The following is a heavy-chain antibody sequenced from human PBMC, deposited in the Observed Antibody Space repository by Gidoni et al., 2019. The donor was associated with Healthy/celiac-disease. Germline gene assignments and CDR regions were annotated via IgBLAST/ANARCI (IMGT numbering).Heavy chain of an antibody. D-gene: IGHD6-13*01. CDR1: GFTFSSYA. Sequence: QVQLVESGGGVVQPGRSLRLSCAASGFTFSSYARHWVRQAPGKGLEWVAVISYDGSNKYYADSVKGRFTISRDNSKNTLYLQMNSLRAEDTAVYYCARDQYSSSLLPGYWGQGTLVTVSS. CDR2: ISYDGSNK. J-gene: IGHJ4*02. CDR3: ARDQYSSSLLPGY. V-gene: IGHV3-30*04.